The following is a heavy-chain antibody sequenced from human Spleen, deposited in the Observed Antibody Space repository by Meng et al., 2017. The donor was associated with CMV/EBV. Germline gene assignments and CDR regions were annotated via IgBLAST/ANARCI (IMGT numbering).Heavy chain of an antibody. V-gene: IGHV3-30-3*01. J-gene: IGHJ4*02. D-gene: IGHD3-10*01. Sequence: GGSLRLSCAASGFTFSSYAMHWVRQAPGKGLEWVAVISYDGSNKYYADSVKGRFTISRDNSKNTLYLQMNSLRVEDTAVYYCARGRAYGSGKGYWGQGTLVTVSS. CDR2: ISYDGSNK. CDR1: GFTFSSYA. CDR3: ARGRAYGSGKGY.